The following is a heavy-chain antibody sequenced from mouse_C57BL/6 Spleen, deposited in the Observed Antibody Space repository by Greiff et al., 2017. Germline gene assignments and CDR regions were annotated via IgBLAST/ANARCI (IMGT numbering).Heavy chain of an antibody. V-gene: IGHV1-64*01. Sequence: QVQLQQPGAELVKPGASVKLSCKASGYTFTSYWMHWVKQRPGQGLEWIGMIHPNSGSTNYNEKFTSKATLTVDKSSSTAYMQLSSLTSEDSAVYYCARSGYSNYFDAWGQGTTLTVSS. CDR1: GYTFTSYW. D-gene: IGHD2-5*01. J-gene: IGHJ2*01. CDR2: IHPNSGST. CDR3: ARSGYSNYFDA.